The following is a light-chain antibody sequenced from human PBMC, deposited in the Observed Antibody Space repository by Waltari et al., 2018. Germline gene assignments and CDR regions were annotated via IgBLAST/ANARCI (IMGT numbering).Light chain of an antibody. J-gene: IGLJ3*02. V-gene: IGLV2-14*01. CDR3: NSYTSSSLWV. CDR1: NSDVGNYNY. Sequence: QSALTQPASVSGSPGQSITLSCTGTNSDVGNYNYVSWYQQHPGKAPKLTIYDVSNRPSGVSNRFSGSKSGNTASLTISGLQAEDEADYFCNSYTSSSLWVFGGGTKLTIL. CDR2: DVS.